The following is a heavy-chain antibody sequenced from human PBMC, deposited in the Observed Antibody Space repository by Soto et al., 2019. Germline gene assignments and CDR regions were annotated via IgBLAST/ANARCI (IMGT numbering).Heavy chain of an antibody. J-gene: IGHJ6*02. CDR3: AKAVTTSSIVDPPKAGMDV. V-gene: IGHV3-23*01. D-gene: IGHD2-21*01. Sequence: GGAMRPSRGAFGFSLCKYAPSRGRQGPGKGVEWVSTFSAGGRTYYAASVKGRFTIARDSSKNTLYLQMNSLRAEDTAVYYCAKAVTTSSIVDPPKAGMDVWGQGTTVTVSS. CDR1: GFSLCKYA. CDR2: FSAGGRT.